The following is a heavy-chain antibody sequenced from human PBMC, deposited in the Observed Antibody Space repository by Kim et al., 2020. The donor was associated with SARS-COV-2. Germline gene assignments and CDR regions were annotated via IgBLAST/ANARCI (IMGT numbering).Heavy chain of an antibody. CDR3: ARTYYYDSSGYYGDY. CDR2: IIPIFGTA. V-gene: IGHV1-69*13. CDR1: GGTFSSYA. D-gene: IGHD3-22*01. J-gene: IGHJ4*02. Sequence: SVKVSCKASGGTFSSYAISWVRQAPGQGLEWTGGIIPIFGTANYAQKFQGRVTITADESTSTAYMELSSLRSEDTAVYYCARTYYYDSSGYYGDYWGQGTLVTVSS.